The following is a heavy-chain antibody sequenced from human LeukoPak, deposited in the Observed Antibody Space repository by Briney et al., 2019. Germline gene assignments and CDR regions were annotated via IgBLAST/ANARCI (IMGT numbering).Heavy chain of an antibody. CDR2: IVRNGGST. CDR1: GFTFSSSA. V-gene: IGHV3-64D*06. Sequence: GGSLILSCSASGFTFSSSAMHWVRQAPGKGLEYVSAIVRNGGSTYYADSVKGRFTISRDNSKNTLYLQMSSLRAEDTAVYYCVKPSGYSGYGYFFDYWGQGTLVTVSS. J-gene: IGHJ4*02. D-gene: IGHD5-12*01. CDR3: VKPSGYSGYGYFFDY.